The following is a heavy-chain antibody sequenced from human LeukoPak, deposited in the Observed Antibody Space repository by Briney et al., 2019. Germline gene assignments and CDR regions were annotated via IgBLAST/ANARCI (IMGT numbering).Heavy chain of an antibody. J-gene: IGHJ4*02. CDR2: IVVGSGKT. V-gene: IGHV1-58*02. Sequence: SVKVSCKASGLTFSSSAIQWVRQARGQRLEWMGWIVVGSGKTNYAQRFQERVTITRDMSTSTAYMELRSLTSEDTAVYYCAADDLNIGFWGQGTLVTVSS. CDR3: AADDLNIGF. D-gene: IGHD3-3*01. CDR1: GLTFSSSA.